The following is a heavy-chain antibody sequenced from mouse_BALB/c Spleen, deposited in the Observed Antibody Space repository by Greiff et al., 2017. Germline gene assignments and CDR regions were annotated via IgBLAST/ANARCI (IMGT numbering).Heavy chain of an antibody. CDR2: IDPANGNT. V-gene: IGHV14-3*02. CDR3: ARDDYDHAMDY. Sequence: VQLKESGAELVKPGASVKLSCTASGFNIKDTYMHWVKQRPEQGLEWIGRIDPANGNTKYDPKFQGKATITADTSSNTAYLQLSSLTSEDTAVYYCARDDYDHAMDYWGQGTSVTVSS. J-gene: IGHJ4*01. D-gene: IGHD2-4*01. CDR1: GFNIKDTY.